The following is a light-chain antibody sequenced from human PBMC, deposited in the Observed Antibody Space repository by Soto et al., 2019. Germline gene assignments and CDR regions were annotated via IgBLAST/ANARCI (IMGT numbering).Light chain of an antibody. J-gene: IGLJ3*02. CDR2: AVS. CDR1: SSDVGGYNY. V-gene: IGLV2-11*01. CDR3: CSYAGSSNWV. Sequence: QSALTQARSVSGSPGQSVIISCTGTSSDVGGYNYVSWYQHHPRKAPKLMIYAVSKRPSGVPDRFSGSKSGNTASLTISGLQAEDEADYYCCSYAGSSNWVFGGGTKVTVL.